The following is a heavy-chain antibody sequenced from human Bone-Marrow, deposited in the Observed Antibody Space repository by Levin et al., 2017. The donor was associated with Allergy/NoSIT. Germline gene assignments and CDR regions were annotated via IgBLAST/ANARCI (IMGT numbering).Heavy chain of an antibody. V-gene: IGHV4-59*08. CDR3: ARQAVPAAMNGFDS. CDR1: GASISSFY. Sequence: KASETLSLTCTVSGASISSFYWSWIRQPPGKGLEWIGYIYYSGSTNYSPSLKSRVSMSADMSRNQVYLTMSSVTAADTAVYSGARQAVPAAMNGFDSWGQGTLVTVSS. D-gene: IGHD2-2*01. J-gene: IGHJ5*01. CDR2: IYYSGST.